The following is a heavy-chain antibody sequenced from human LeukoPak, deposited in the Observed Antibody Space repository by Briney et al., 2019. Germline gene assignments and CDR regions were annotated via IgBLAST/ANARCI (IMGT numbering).Heavy chain of an antibody. CDR1: GFTFSNYW. Sequence: GGSLRLSCAASGFTFSNYWMGWVRQPPGKRLQWVANIKDDGTEKYYVDSVKGRFTISRDNAKNSVYLQMNSLRVEDTAVYYCARRPFGADYWGQGTLVTVSS. V-gene: IGHV3-7*01. CDR2: IKDDGTEK. CDR3: ARRPFGADY. J-gene: IGHJ4*02. D-gene: IGHD3-10*01.